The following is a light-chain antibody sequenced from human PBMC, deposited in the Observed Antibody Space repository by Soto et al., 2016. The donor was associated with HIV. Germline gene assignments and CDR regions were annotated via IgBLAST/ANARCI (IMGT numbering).Light chain of an antibody. CDR2: QDS. CDR1: NLGDKY. J-gene: IGLJ2*01. CDR3: QAWDTSIVV. Sequence: SYELTQPPSVSVSPGQTANITCSGDNLGDKYACWYQQKPGQSPVLVIYQDSKRPSGIPERFSGSNSGNTATLTISGTQAMDEADYYCQAWDTSIVVFGGGTKLTVL. V-gene: IGLV3-1*01.